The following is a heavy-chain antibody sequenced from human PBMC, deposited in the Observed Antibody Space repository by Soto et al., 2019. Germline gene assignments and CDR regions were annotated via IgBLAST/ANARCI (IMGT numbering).Heavy chain of an antibody. Sequence: ASVKVSCKASGYTFTGYYMHWVRQAPGQGREWMGWINPNSGGTNYAQKFQGRVTMTRDTSISTAYMELSRLRSDDTAVYYCARVGVGHPFLEDWGQGTPGNVSS. V-gene: IGHV1-2*02. J-gene: IGHJ4*02. CDR3: ARVGVGHPFLED. D-gene: IGHD3-3*01. CDR2: INPNSGGT. CDR1: GYTFTGYY.